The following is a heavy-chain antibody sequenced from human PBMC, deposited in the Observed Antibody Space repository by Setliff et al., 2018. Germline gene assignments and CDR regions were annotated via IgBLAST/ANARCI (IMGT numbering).Heavy chain of an antibody. D-gene: IGHD2-8*02. CDR2: IKGPGAT. CDR1: GFTFSAAW. CDR3: AADFPGGAFPFDY. J-gene: IGHJ4*02. Sequence: PGGSLSLSCAASGFTFSAAWMTWLRLGPGKGLEWVALIKGPGATDYSASVKDRFTISRDISKNILYLQMNNLKSEDTAVYYCAADFPGGAFPFDYLGQGTMVTVSS. V-gene: IGHV3-15*01.